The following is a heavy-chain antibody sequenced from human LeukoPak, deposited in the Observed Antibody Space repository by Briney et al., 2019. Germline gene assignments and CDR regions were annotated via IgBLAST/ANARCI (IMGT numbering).Heavy chain of an antibody. D-gene: IGHD6-13*01. CDR2: ISNDGTNK. CDR1: GFTFSSYS. CDR3: ARDTGSQDSSSWYGAVDY. J-gene: IGHJ4*02. Sequence: GGSLRLSCAASGFTFSSYSMNWVRQAPGKGLEWVAVISNDGTNKYYADSVRGRFTFSRDNSKNTLYLQMNSLRVEDTAVYYCARDTGSQDSSSWYGAVDYWGQGTLVTVSS. V-gene: IGHV3-30*03.